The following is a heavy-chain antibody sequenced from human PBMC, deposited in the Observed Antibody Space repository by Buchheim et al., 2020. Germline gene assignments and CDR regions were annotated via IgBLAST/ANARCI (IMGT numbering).Heavy chain of an antibody. J-gene: IGHJ4*02. Sequence: EVQLVESGGGLVQPGGSLRLSCAASGFTFSSYWMSWVRQAPGKGREWVANIKQDGSEKYYVDSVKGRFTISRDNPKNSLYLQMNSLRAEDTAVYYCARVGGSGYYQEPYFDYWGQGTL. V-gene: IGHV3-7*01. CDR3: ARVGGSGYYQEPYFDY. CDR2: IKQDGSEK. D-gene: IGHD3-22*01. CDR1: GFTFSSYW.